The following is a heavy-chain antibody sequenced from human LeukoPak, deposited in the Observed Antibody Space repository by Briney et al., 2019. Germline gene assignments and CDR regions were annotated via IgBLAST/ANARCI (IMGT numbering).Heavy chain of an antibody. Sequence: GSLRLSCAASGFTFSSYGMHWVRQAPGKGLEWVAFIRYDGSNKYYADSVKGRFTISRDNSKNTLYLQMNSLRAEDTAVYYCAKGRRYSNPSFDYWGQGTLVTVSS. D-gene: IGHD4-11*01. CDR2: IRYDGSNK. CDR3: AKGRRYSNPSFDY. V-gene: IGHV3-30*02. J-gene: IGHJ4*02. CDR1: GFTFSSYG.